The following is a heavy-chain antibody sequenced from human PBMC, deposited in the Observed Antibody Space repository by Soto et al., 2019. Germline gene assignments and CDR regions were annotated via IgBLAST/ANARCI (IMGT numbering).Heavy chain of an antibody. CDR3: ARVRGETYYYDSSGYFTYYFDY. Sequence: SETLSLTCAVSGGSISSGGYSWSWIRQPPGKGLEWIGYIYHSGGTYYNPSLKSRVTISVDTSKNQFPLKLSSVTAADTAVYYCARVRGETYYYDSSGYFTYYFDYWGQGTLVTVSS. CDR2: IYHSGGT. V-gene: IGHV4-30-2*01. D-gene: IGHD3-22*01. J-gene: IGHJ4*02. CDR1: GGSISSGGYS.